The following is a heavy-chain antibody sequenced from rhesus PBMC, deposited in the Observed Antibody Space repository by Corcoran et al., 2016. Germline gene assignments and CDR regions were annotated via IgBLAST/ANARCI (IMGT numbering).Heavy chain of an antibody. V-gene: IGHV4-76*01. CDR3: ARPTGTATAYYFDS. CDR2: IYGRSGTT. J-gene: IGHJ4*01. Sequence: QVQLQESGPGLAKPSEILPLTCAVSGGSLSASSDWSWAPQPPGQGLGWIGYIYGRSGTTNNNPSLKNRVTISQDTSKNQFSLKLSSVTAADTAVYYCARPTGTATAYYFDSWGQGVLVTVSS. D-gene: IGHD1-7*02. CDR1: GGSLSASSD.